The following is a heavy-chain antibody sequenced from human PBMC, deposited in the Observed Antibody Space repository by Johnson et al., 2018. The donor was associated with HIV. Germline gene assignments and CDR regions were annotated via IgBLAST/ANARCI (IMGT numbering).Heavy chain of an antibody. J-gene: IGHJ3*02. V-gene: IGHV3-9*01. CDR3: AKEDGAARAFDI. Sequence: QLVESGGGLVQSGGSLKLSCSASGFTFDDYAMHWVRQAPGKGLEWVSGISWNSGTIGYADSVKGRFAISRDNAKNSMYLQMNGLRAEDTALYYCAKEDGAARAFDIWGQGTMVTVSS. CDR1: GFTFDDYA. CDR2: ISWNSGTI. D-gene: IGHD6-6*01.